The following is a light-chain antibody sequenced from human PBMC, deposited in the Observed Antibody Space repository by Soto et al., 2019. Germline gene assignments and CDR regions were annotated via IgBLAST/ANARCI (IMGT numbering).Light chain of an antibody. Sequence: QSVLTQPPSASGSPGQSVTISCTGTSSDVGGYNSVSWYQQHPGKAPKLMIYEVSKRPSGVPDRFCGSKSGNTASLTVSGLQAQDEADYYCSSYAGSNNLYVFGTGTKLTVL. J-gene: IGLJ1*01. CDR1: SSDVGGYNS. CDR3: SSYAGSNNLYV. V-gene: IGLV2-8*01. CDR2: EVS.